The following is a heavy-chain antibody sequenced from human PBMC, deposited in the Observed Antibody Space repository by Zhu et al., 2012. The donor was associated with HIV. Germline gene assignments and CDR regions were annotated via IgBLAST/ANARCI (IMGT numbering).Heavy chain of an antibody. CDR1: GFTFSSYA. CDR2: ISGSGVST. CDR3: AKDSGGSLYWYFDL. J-gene: IGHJ2*01. D-gene: IGHD2-15*01. V-gene: IGHV3-23*01. Sequence: EAQLLESGGGLVQPGGSLRLSCTASGFTFSSYAMSWVRQAPGKGLEWVSSISGSGVSTYYADSVKGRFTISRDNSKNTLYLQMNRLRADDTAVYYCAKDSGGSLYWYFDLVGPWHPGQCLL.